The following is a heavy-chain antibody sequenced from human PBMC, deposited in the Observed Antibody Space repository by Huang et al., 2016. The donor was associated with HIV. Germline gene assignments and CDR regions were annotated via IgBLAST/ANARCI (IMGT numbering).Heavy chain of an antibody. D-gene: IGHD6-13*01. J-gene: IGHJ3*02. V-gene: IGHV1-69*10. CDR2: IVPLVSVT. Sequence: VQLVQSGAEVKRPGTSVKISCKASGGSFNSLAFNWVRQAPGQGIQYMGGIVPLVSVTNYAEKFRGRLTISADKSTSTVFMELRGLTSEETAVFFCAREGQTWYGKPIAAFEIWGQGTTVIVS. CDR1: GGSFNSLA. CDR3: AREGQTWYGKPIAAFEI.